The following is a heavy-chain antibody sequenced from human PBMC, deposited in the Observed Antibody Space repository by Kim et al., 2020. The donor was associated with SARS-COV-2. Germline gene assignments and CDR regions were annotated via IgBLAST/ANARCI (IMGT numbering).Heavy chain of an antibody. D-gene: IGHD5-12*01. V-gene: IGHV4-34*01. J-gene: IGHJ4*02. Sequence: NPSLKSRVTISVDTSKNQFSLKLSSVTAADTAVYYCARGVNSGYDPLDYWGQGTLVTVSS. CDR3: ARGVNSGYDPLDY.